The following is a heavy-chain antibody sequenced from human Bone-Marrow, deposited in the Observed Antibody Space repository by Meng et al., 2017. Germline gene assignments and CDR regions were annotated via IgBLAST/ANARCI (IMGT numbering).Heavy chain of an antibody. V-gene: IGHV4-30-4*01. CDR3: ARVGYCSGGSCSFRYFDY. CDR2: IYYSGST. CDR1: GGSISNSDYY. Sequence: QVQLQESGPGLVKPSQTLSLTCTVSGGSISNSDYYWSWIRQPPGKGLEWIGYIYYSGSTYYNPSLKSRVTISVDTSKNQFSLKLSSVTAADTAAHYCARVGYCSGGSCSFRYFDYWGQGILVTVSS. D-gene: IGHD2-15*01. J-gene: IGHJ4*02.